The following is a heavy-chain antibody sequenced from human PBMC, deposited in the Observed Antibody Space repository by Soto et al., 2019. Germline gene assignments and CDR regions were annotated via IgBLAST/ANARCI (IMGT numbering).Heavy chain of an antibody. CDR1: GGSFSGYY. CDR3: ARGRCSGGSCYLNSGSFDP. V-gene: IGHV4-34*01. Sequence: QVQLQQWGAGLLKPSETLSLTCAVYGGSFSGYYWSWIRQPPGKGLEWLGEINHSGSTNYNPSLKSRVTISVDTSKNQFSLKLSSVTAADTAVYYCARGRCSGGSCYLNSGSFDPWGQGTLVTVSS. D-gene: IGHD2-15*01. CDR2: INHSGST. J-gene: IGHJ5*02.